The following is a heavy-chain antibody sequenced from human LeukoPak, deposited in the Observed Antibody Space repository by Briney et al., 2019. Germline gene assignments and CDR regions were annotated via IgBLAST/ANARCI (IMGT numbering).Heavy chain of an antibody. Sequence: GGSLRLSCAASGFTFSNAWMSWVRQAPGKGLEWVGRIKSKTDGGTTDYAAPVKGRFTISRDDSKNTLYLQMNSLKTEDTAVYYCTTDNRSGLKSITIFGVVIPTGFDYWGQGTLVTVSS. CDR3: TTDNRSGLKSITIFGVVIPTGFDY. CDR2: IKSKTDGGTT. V-gene: IGHV3-15*01. CDR1: GFTFSNAW. J-gene: IGHJ4*02. D-gene: IGHD3-3*01.